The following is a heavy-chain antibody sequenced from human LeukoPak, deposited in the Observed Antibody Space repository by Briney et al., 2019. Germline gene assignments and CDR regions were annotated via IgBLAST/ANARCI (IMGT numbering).Heavy chain of an antibody. J-gene: IGHJ6*02. D-gene: IGHD3-10*01. CDR2: IYSGGST. CDR3: ARETHLWFGELYPFRRDYGMDV. CDR1: GFTVSSNY. V-gene: IGHV3-66*01. Sequence: GGSLRLSCAASGFTVSSNYMSWVRQAPGKGLEWVSVIYSGGSTYYADSVKGRFTISRDNSKNTLYLQMNSLRAEDTAVYYCARETHLWFGELYPFRRDYGMDVWGQGTTVTVPS.